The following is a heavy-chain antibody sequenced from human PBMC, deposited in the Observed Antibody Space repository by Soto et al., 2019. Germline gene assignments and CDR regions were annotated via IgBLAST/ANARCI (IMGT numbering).Heavy chain of an antibody. CDR3: ARVVIYRVTGNYYYYMDV. V-gene: IGHV6-1*01. Sequence: PSQTLSLTCAISGDSVSSNSAAWNWIRQSPSRGLEWLGRTYYRSKWYNDYAVSVKSRITINPDTSKNQFSLQLNSVTPEDTAVYYCARVVIYRVTGNYYYYMDVWGKGTTVTVSS. CDR1: GDSVSSNSAA. CDR2: TYYRSKWYN. J-gene: IGHJ6*03. D-gene: IGHD1-20*01.